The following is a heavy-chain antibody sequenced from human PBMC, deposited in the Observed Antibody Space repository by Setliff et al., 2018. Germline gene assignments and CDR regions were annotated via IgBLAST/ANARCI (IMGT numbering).Heavy chain of an antibody. D-gene: IGHD3-22*01. CDR3: ASRPTNYYDSSGYYDAFDI. CDR1: GGTFSSYA. Sequence: SVKVSCKASGGTFSSYAISWVRQAPGQGLEWMGGIIPILGIANYAQKFQGRVTITRDTSASTAYMELSSLRSEDTAVYYCASRPTNYYDSSGYYDAFDIWGQGTMVTVSS. CDR2: IIPILGIA. V-gene: IGHV1-69*10. J-gene: IGHJ3*02.